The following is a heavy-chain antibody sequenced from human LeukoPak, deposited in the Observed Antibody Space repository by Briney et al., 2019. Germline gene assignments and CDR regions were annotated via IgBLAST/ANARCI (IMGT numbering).Heavy chain of an antibody. CDR3: ARGRVSRSYYNRGWSGLDV. V-gene: IGHV4-34*01. D-gene: IGHD3-10*01. J-gene: IGHJ6*02. CDR1: GGSFSGYY. CDR2: INHSGST. Sequence: KASETLSLTCAVYGGSFSGYYWSWIRQPPGKGLEWIGEINHSGSTNYNPSLKSRVTISVDTSRNQFSLKLSSVTAADTPVYYCARGRVSRSYYNRGWSGLDVWGQGTTVTVSS.